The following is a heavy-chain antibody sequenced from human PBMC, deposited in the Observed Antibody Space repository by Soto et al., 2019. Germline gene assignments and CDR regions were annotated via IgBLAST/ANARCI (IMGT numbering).Heavy chain of an antibody. J-gene: IGHJ6*02. V-gene: IGHV1-8*01. Sequence: GASVKVSCKASGYTFTSYDINWVRQATGQGLEWMGWINPNSGNTGYAQKFQGRVTMTRNTSISTAYMELSSLRSEDTAVYYCARVPPSRVTIFGVVLRAYGMDVWGQGTTVTVSS. D-gene: IGHD3-3*01. CDR1: GYTFTSYD. CDR3: ARVPPSRVTIFGVVLRAYGMDV. CDR2: INPNSGNT.